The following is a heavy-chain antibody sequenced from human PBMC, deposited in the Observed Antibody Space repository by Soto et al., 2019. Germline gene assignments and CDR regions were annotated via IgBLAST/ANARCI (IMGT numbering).Heavy chain of an antibody. CDR1: GGSISSYY. CDR3: ARPMTTVTTFDY. D-gene: IGHD4-17*01. V-gene: IGHV4-59*04. Sequence: SETLSLTCTVSGGSISSYYWGWIRQPPGKGLEWIGCIYYSGSTYYNPSLKSRVTMSVDTSKNQFSLKLSSVTAADTAVSYCARPMTTVTTFDYWGQGTLVTVSS. CDR2: IYYSGST. J-gene: IGHJ4*02.